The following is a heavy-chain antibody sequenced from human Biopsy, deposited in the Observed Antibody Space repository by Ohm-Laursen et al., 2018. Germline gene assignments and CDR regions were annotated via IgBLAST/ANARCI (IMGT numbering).Heavy chain of an antibody. CDR1: GGSISSFY. J-gene: IGHJ4*02. CDR3: ARRGSGGRSFDH. Sequence: SETLSLTCAVSGGSISSFYWTWIRQPPGKGPEWIGDISDSGSTNYKPSLKSRVIISVDTSKNQFSLNVSSVTAADTAVYYCARRGSGGRSFDHWGQGTLVTVSS. V-gene: IGHV4-59*08. D-gene: IGHD2-15*01. CDR2: ISDSGST.